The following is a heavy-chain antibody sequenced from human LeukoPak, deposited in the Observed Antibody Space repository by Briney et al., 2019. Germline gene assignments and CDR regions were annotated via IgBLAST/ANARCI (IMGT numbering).Heavy chain of an antibody. Sequence: RGGSLRLSCAASGFSFSSYWMSWVRQAPGKGLEWVANIKQDGSEKYYVDSVKGRFTISRDNAKNSLYLQMNSLRAEDTAVYYCAREGEHCSSTSCYFDYWGQGTLVTVSS. CDR3: AREGEHCSSTSCYFDY. D-gene: IGHD2-2*01. V-gene: IGHV3-7*01. CDR1: GFSFSSYW. J-gene: IGHJ4*02. CDR2: IKQDGSEK.